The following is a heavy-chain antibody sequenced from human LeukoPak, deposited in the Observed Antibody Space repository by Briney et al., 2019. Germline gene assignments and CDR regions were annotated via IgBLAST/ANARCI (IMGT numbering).Heavy chain of an antibody. CDR2: IYYNGNA. V-gene: IGHV4-31*03. Sequence: SETLSLTCTVSGGSINSGDYYWTWIRQHPGKGLEWIGYIYYNGNAYYNPSLKSRVTISVDTSKTQFSLKLSSVTAADTAVYYCAREEHLAGYYYGMDAWGQGTTVTVSS. CDR1: GGSINSGDYY. CDR3: AREEHLAGYYYGMDA. J-gene: IGHJ6*02. D-gene: IGHD1/OR15-1a*01.